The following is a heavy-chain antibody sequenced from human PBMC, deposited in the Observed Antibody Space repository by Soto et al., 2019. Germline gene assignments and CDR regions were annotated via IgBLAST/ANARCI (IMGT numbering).Heavy chain of an antibody. V-gene: IGHV1-8*01. CDR2: MNPNSGNT. CDR1: GYTFTSYD. J-gene: IGHJ4*02. Sequence: AAVKVSCKASGYTFTSYDINWVRQATGQGLEWMGWMNPNSGNTGYAQKFQGRVTMTRNTSISTAYMELSSLRSEDTAVYYCARALRIGSGYARVSYWGQGTLVTVSS. D-gene: IGHD5-12*01. CDR3: ARALRIGSGYARVSY.